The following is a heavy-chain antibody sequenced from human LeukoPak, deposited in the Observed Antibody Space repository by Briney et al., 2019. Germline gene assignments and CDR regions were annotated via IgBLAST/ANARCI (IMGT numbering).Heavy chain of an antibody. CDR3: ARGRGGWLHYYFDY. CDR2: IIPIFGTA. D-gene: IGHD5-24*01. V-gene: IGHV1-69*06. Sequence: SVKVSCKASGGTFSSYAISWARQAPGQGLEWMGGIIPIFGTANYAQKFQGRVTITADKSTSTAYMELSSLRSEDTAVYYCARGRGGWLHYYFDYWGQGTLVTVSS. CDR1: GGTFSSYA. J-gene: IGHJ4*02.